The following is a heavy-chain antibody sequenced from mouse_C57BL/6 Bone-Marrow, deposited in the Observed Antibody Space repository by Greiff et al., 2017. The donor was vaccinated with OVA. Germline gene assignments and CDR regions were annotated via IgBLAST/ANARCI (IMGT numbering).Heavy chain of an antibody. Sequence: QVHVKQSGAELAKPGASVKLSCKASGYTFTSYWMHWVKQRPGQGLEWIGYINPSSGYTKYTQKFKDKATLTADKSSSTAYMQLSSLTYEDSAVYYCAYYYGSSLHFDYWGQGTTLTVSS. D-gene: IGHD1-1*01. CDR3: AYYYGSSLHFDY. V-gene: IGHV1-7*01. CDR2: INPSSGYT. J-gene: IGHJ2*01. CDR1: GYTFTSYW.